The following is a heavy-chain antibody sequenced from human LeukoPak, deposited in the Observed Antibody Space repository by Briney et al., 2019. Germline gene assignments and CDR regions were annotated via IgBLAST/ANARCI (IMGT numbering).Heavy chain of an antibody. CDR2: IKQDGSEK. J-gene: IGHJ4*02. V-gene: IGHV3-7*01. CDR1: GFTFSSYW. CDR3: AREMGGVWYDSSGYYDY. Sequence: GGSLRLSCAASGFTFSSYWMSWVRQAPGKGLEWVANIKQDGSEKYYVDSVKGRSTIPRDNAKNSLYLQTNSLRAEDTAVYYCAREMGGVWYDSSGYYDYWGQGTLVTVSS. D-gene: IGHD3-22*01.